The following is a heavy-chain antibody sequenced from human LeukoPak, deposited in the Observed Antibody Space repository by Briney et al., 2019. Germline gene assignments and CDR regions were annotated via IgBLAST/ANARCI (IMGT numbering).Heavy chain of an antibody. D-gene: IGHD3-10*01. J-gene: IGHJ4*02. Sequence: GGSLRLSCAASGFTFSSYSMNWVRQAPGKGLEWVSSISSSSSYIYYADSVKGRFTISRDNAKNSLYLQTNSLRAEDTAVYYCAREVTMVRGVSDWGQGTLVTVSS. CDR1: GFTFSSYS. CDR2: ISSSSSYI. V-gene: IGHV3-21*01. CDR3: AREVTMVRGVSD.